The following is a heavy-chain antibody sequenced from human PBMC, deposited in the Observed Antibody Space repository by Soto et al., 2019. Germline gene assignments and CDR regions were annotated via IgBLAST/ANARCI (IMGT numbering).Heavy chain of an antibody. V-gene: IGHV3-23*01. Sequence: PGGSLRLSCAASGFNFSNYAMTWVRQAPGKGLEWVSVISRSGDSTYYADSVKGRFTISRDNSKNTVYLQVNSLRVEDTAVYYCAKVEADKYGDDRRFDPWGQGTLVTVSS. D-gene: IGHD4-17*01. CDR1: GFNFSNYA. CDR2: ISRSGDST. CDR3: AKVEADKYGDDRRFDP. J-gene: IGHJ5*02.